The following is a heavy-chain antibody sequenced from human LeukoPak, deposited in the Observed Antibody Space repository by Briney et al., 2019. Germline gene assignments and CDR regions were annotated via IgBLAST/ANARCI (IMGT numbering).Heavy chain of an antibody. CDR2: VSVFNGDT. D-gene: IGHD5-18*01. J-gene: IGHJ6*03. CDR3: ARGYGYYYYMDV. CDR1: GYRFSRYG. V-gene: IGHV1-18*01. Sequence: ASVKVSCKASGYRFSRYGISWVRQAPGQGPEWLGWVSVFNGDTKYAEKFQGRVTVTTEISTDTAYMELSGLRSDDTGVYYCARGYGYYYYMDVWGKGTTVTVSS.